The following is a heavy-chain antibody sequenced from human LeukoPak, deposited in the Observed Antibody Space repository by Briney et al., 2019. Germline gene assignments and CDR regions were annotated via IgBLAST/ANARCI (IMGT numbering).Heavy chain of an antibody. CDR3: ARLSAINYDSSDY. J-gene: IGHJ4*02. CDR1: GGSISSGGYY. CDR2: IYYSGST. D-gene: IGHD3-22*01. Sequence: PSETLSLTCTDSGGSISSGGYYWSWIRQHPGKGLEWIGYIYYSGSTYYNPSLKSRVTISVDTSKNQFSLKLSSVTAADTAVYYCARLSAINYDSSDYWGQGTLVTVSS. V-gene: IGHV4-31*03.